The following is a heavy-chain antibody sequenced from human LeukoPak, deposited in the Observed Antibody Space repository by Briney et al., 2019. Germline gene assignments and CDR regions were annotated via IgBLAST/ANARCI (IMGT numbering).Heavy chain of an antibody. V-gene: IGHV4-59*01. D-gene: IGHD4-17*01. J-gene: IGHJ6*02. CDR3: ARLSMDGDYGYYYYGMDV. Sequence: SETLSLSCTVSGGSISGYYWSWIRHPPGKGLEWIGYIYYSGSTNYNPSLKSRVTISVDTSKNQFSLKLSSVTAADTAVYYCARLSMDGDYGYYYYGMDVWGQGTTVTVSS. CDR1: GGSISGYY. CDR2: IYYSGST.